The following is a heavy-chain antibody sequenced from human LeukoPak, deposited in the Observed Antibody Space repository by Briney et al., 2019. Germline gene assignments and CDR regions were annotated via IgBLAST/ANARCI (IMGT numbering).Heavy chain of an antibody. CDR2: ISDSGGRT. CDR3: AKRGVVIRVILVGFHKEAYYFDS. D-gene: IGHD3-22*01. CDR1: EITLSNYG. J-gene: IGHJ4*02. V-gene: IGHV3-23*01. Sequence: GGSLRLSCAVSEITLSNYGMSWFRQAPGKGLEWVAGISDSGGRTTYADSVKGRFTISRDNPKNTLYLQMNSLRAEDTAVYFCAKRGVVIRVILVGFHKEAYYFDSWGQGALVTVSS.